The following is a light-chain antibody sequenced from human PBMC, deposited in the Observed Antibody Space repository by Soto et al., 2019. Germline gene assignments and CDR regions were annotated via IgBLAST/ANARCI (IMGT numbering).Light chain of an antibody. V-gene: IGKV2-30*01. CDR2: QVS. Sequence: DVVMTQSPLSLPVTLGQPASISCRSSQSLVYTDGNTYLNWVHQRPGQSPRRLIYQVSTRDSGVPNRFSGGGSGTDFTLKIDRVEAEDVGIYYCMRGTLWPPCIGGGTTVDI. CDR1: QSLVYTDGNTY. CDR3: MRGTLWPPC. J-gene: IGKJ4*01.